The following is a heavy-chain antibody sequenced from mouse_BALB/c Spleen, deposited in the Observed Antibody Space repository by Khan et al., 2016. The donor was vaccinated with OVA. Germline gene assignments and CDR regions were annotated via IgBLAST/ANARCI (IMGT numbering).Heavy chain of an antibody. CDR3: ARAYYRYDGYYAMDY. CDR2: IWGGGGT. D-gene: IGHD2-14*01. Sequence: QVQLKESGPGLVAPSQSLSITCTVSGFSSSRYNIHWVRQPPGKGLEWLGMIWGGGGTDYNSTLKSRLSIRKDNSQSQVLLKMNSLQTDDTAMYYCARAYYRYDGYYAMDYWGQGTSVTVSS. J-gene: IGHJ4*01. V-gene: IGHV2-6-4*01. CDR1: GFSSSRYN.